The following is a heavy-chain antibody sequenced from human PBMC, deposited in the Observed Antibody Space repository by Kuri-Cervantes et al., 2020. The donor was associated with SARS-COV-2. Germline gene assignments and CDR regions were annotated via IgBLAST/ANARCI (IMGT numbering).Heavy chain of an antibody. V-gene: IGHV3-73*01. J-gene: IGHJ4*02. Sequence: GESLKISCAASGFTFSGSDMHWVRQASGKGLEWVGRIRSKTNTYATAYGASVKGRFTVSRDDSKNTAYLQMNSLKTEDTAVYYCTRSWHTYYFDYWGQGTLVTVSS. CDR3: TRSWHTYYFDY. CDR1: GFTFSGSD. D-gene: IGHD6-13*01. CDR2: IRSKTNTYAT.